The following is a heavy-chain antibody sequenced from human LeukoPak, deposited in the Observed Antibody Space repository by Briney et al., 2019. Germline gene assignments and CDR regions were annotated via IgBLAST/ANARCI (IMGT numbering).Heavy chain of an antibody. CDR2: INPNSGGT. CDR1: GYTFTGYY. Sequence: ASVKVSCKASGYTFTGYYMHWVRQAPGQGLGWMGWINPNSGGTNYAQKFQGRVTMTRDTSISTAYMELSRLRSDDTAVYYCARDGSTWLAYYYYYMDVWGKGTTVTISS. V-gene: IGHV1-2*02. CDR3: ARDGSTWLAYYYYYMDV. D-gene: IGHD6-19*01. J-gene: IGHJ6*03.